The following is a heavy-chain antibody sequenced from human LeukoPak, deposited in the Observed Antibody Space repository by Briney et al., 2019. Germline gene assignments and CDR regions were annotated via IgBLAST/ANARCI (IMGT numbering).Heavy chain of an antibody. CDR2: ISGSGGST. J-gene: IGHJ6*02. D-gene: IGHD2-2*01. V-gene: IGHV3-23*01. Sequence: GGSLGLSCAASGFTFSSYAMSWVRQAPGKGLEWVSAISGSGGSTYYADSVKGRFTISRDNSKNTLYLQMNSLRAEDTAVYYCAKDLWDCSSTSCYYYYYYGMDVWGQGTTVTVSS. CDR3: AKDLWDCSSTSCYYYYYYGMDV. CDR1: GFTFSSYA.